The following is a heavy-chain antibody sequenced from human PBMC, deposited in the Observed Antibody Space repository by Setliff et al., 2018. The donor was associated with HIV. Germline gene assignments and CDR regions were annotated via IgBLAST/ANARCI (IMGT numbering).Heavy chain of an antibody. Sequence: NPSETLSLTCTVSGGSISTYCWSGVRQTPGKGLEWIGYIYYTGSTSYNPSFRSRVTISVDTSKNQFSLSLTSVTAADTAVYFCARRGRTGNSYVLHWFDPWGQGTLVTVSS. J-gene: IGHJ5*02. CDR1: GGSISTYC. V-gene: IGHV4-59*12. CDR2: IYYTGST. D-gene: IGHD5-18*01. CDR3: ARRGRTGNSYVLHWFDP.